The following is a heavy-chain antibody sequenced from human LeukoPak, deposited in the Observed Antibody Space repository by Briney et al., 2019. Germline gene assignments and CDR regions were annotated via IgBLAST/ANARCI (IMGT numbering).Heavy chain of an antibody. CDR3: ARLEMATIVFDY. CDR1: GGSISSSSYY. J-gene: IGHJ4*02. Sequence: SETLSLTCTVSGGSISSSSYYWGWIRQPPGKGLEWIGSIYYSGSTYYNPSLKSRVTISVDTSKNQFSLKLSSVTAADTAAYYCARLEMATIVFDYWGQGTLVTVSS. V-gene: IGHV4-39*01. D-gene: IGHD5-24*01. CDR2: IYYSGST.